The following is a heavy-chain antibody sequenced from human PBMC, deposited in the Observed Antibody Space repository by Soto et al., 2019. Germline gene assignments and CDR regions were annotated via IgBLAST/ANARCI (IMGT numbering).Heavy chain of an antibody. D-gene: IGHD5-12*01. CDR2: IIPIFGTA. J-gene: IGHJ4*02. V-gene: IGHV1-69*13. CDR1: GGTFSSYA. CDR3: ASHAPDGYNSEYQFDY. Sequence: SVKVSCKASGGTFSSYAISWVRQAPGQGLEWMGGIIPIFGTANYAQKFQGRVTITADESTSTAYMELSSLRSEDAAVYYCASHAPDGYNSEYQFDYWGQGTLVTVSS.